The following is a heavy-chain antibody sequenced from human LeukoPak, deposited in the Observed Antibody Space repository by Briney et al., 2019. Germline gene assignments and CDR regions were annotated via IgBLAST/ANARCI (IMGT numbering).Heavy chain of an antibody. V-gene: IGHV1-8*03. D-gene: IGHD1-26*01. Sequence: ASVKVSCKASGYTFTSYDINWVRQATGQGLEWMGWMNPNSGNTGYAQKFQGRVTITRNTSISTAYMELSSLRSEDTAVYYCARDMDHVGATSAFDIWGQETMVTVSS. CDR2: MNPNSGNT. CDR1: GYTFTSYD. J-gene: IGHJ3*02. CDR3: ARDMDHVGATSAFDI.